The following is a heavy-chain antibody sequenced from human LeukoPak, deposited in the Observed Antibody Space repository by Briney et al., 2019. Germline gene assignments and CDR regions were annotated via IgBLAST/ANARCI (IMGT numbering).Heavy chain of an antibody. CDR3: ARLTMVRGEDYYYGMDV. D-gene: IGHD3-10*01. CDR1: GYTFTSYD. CDR2: MNPNSGNT. V-gene: IGHV1-8*01. J-gene: IGHJ6*02. Sequence: ASVKVSCKASGYTFTSYDINWVRQATGQGLEWMGWMNPNSGNTGYAQKFQGRVTMTRNTSISTAYMELSSLRSEDTAVYYCARLTMVRGEDYYYGMDVWGQGTTVTVSS.